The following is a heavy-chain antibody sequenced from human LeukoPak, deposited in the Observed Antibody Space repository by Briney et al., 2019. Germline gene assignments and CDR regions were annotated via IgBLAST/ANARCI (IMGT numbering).Heavy chain of an antibody. J-gene: IGHJ4*02. Sequence: PSETLSLTCAVSGGSISSYYWSWIRQPPGKGLEWIGSIYYSGSTYYNPSLKSRVTISVDTSKNQFSLKLSSVTAADTAVYYCARGKSTFDYWGQGTLVTVSS. CDR2: IYYSGST. CDR3: ARGKSTFDY. V-gene: IGHV4-59*12. CDR1: GGSISSYY.